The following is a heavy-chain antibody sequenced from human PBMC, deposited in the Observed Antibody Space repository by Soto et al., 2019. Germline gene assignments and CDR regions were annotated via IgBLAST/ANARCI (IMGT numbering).Heavy chain of an antibody. Sequence: GGSLRLSCAASGFTFSSYAMSWVRQAPGKGLEWVSGLSASGGSTYYADSVKGRFTISRDNSKNMLYLQMNSLRAEDTAVYYCSKDQSSGWPVFYFEYWGQGILVTVSS. CDR1: GFTFSSYA. CDR2: LSASGGST. D-gene: IGHD6-19*01. J-gene: IGHJ4*02. CDR3: SKDQSSGWPVFYFEY. V-gene: IGHV3-23*01.